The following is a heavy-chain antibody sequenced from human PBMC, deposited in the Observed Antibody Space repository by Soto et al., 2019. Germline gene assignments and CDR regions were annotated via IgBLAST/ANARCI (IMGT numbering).Heavy chain of an antibody. D-gene: IGHD4-17*01. Sequence: PSETLSLTCTVSGGSISSGDYYWSWIRQPPGKGLEWIGYIYYSGSTYYNPSLKSRVTISVDTSKNQFSLKLSSVTAADTAVYYCAGTGPTTVTDFDYWGQGTLVTVSS. J-gene: IGHJ4*02. V-gene: IGHV4-30-4*01. CDR3: AGTGPTTVTDFDY. CDR2: IYYSGST. CDR1: GGSISSGDYY.